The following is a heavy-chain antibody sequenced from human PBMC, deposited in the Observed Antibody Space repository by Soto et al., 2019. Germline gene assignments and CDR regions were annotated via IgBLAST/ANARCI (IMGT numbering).Heavy chain of an antibody. CDR3: AHSGTGPDLHWFDR. Sequence: QITLKESGPTLVKPTQTLTLTCTFSGFSLSTSGVGVGWIRQPPGKAPEWLALIYWDDDKRYSPSLKSRLTITKDTSKNQVVLTMTNMDPVDTATYYCAHSGTGPDLHWFDRWGQGTLVTVSS. CDR2: IYWDDDK. V-gene: IGHV2-5*02. D-gene: IGHD1-7*01. J-gene: IGHJ5*02. CDR1: GFSLSTSGVG.